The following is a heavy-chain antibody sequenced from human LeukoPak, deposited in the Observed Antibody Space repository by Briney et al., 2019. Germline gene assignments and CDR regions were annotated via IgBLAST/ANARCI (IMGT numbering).Heavy chain of an antibody. V-gene: IGHV1-8*01. Sequence: ASVKVSCKASGYTFTSYDINWVRQATGQGLEWMGWMNPNSGNTGYAQKFQGRVNMTRNTSITTDYMELSSLRSEDTAVYYCAISSGWYIVYWGQGTLVTVSS. J-gene: IGHJ4*02. CDR3: AISSGWYIVY. CDR1: GYTFTSYD. CDR2: MNPNSGNT. D-gene: IGHD6-19*01.